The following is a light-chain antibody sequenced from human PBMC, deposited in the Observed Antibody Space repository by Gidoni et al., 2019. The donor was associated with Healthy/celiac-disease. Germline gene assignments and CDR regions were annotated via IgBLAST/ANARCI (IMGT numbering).Light chain of an antibody. CDR1: KLGDKY. Sequence: SYELTQPPSVSLSPGQTASITCSGDKLGDKYACWYQQKPGQSPVLVIYQDSKRPSGIPERFSGSNSGSTDTLTIRGTQAMDEADYYCQAWDSSTVVFGGGTKLTVL. CDR2: QDS. J-gene: IGLJ2*01. CDR3: QAWDSSTVV. V-gene: IGLV3-1*01.